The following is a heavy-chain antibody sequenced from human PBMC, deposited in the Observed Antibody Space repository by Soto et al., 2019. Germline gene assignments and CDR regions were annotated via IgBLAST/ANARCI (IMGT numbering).Heavy chain of an antibody. Sequence: QIQLVQSGAEVKKPGASVKVSCKASGYTFSSYHITWVRQAPGQGLEWMGCISAYNVNTNYAQNLQGRVTMTTDPSTSKADMELPRLRSDDTAVYYAERDLPPVDYWGQGTLVTVSS. CDR1: GYTFSSYH. CDR3: ERDLPPVDY. J-gene: IGHJ4*02. CDR2: ISAYNVNT. V-gene: IGHV1-18*01.